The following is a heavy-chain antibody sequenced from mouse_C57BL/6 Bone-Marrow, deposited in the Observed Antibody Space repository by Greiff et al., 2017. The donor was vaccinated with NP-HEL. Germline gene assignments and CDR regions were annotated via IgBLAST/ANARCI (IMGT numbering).Heavy chain of an antibody. V-gene: IGHV1-54*01. CDR2: INPGSGGT. Sequence: QVQLKQSGAELVRPGTSVKVSCKASGYAFTNYLIEWVKQRPGQGLEWIGVINPGSGGTNYNEKFKGKATLTADKSSSTAYMQLSSLTSEDSAVYFCARREDGSSFDYWGQGTTLTVSS. CDR3: ARREDGSSFDY. D-gene: IGHD1-1*01. J-gene: IGHJ2*01. CDR1: GYAFTNYL.